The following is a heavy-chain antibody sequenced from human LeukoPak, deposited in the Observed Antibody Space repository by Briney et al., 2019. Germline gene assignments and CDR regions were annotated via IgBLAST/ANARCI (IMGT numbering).Heavy chain of an antibody. CDR1: KGTVSSYA. CDR3: ARGLPMEPFDY. J-gene: IGHJ4*02. D-gene: IGHD5-12*01. CDR2: IIPIFGTA. Sequence: SVKVSGKASKGTVSSYAISWVRHAPGQGLEWMGGIIPIFGTANYAQKFQGRVTITADESTSTAYMELSSLRSEDTAVYYCARGLPMEPFDYWGQGTLVTVSS. V-gene: IGHV1-69*13.